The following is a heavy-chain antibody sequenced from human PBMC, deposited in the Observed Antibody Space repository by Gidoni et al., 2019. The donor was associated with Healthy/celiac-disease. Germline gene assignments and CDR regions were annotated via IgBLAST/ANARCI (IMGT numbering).Heavy chain of an antibody. J-gene: IGHJ4*02. CDR1: GFTFDDYA. CDR3: AKGLDGGYCSGGSCDYFDY. V-gene: IGHV3-9*01. CDR2: IGWNSGSI. D-gene: IGHD2-15*01. Sequence: EVQLVESGGGLVQPGRSLRLSGAASGFTFDDYAMHWVRQAPGKGLECVSGIGWNSGSIGYADSVKGRFTISRDNAKNSLYLQMNSLRAEDTALYYCAKGLDGGYCSGGSCDYFDYWGQGTLVTVSS.